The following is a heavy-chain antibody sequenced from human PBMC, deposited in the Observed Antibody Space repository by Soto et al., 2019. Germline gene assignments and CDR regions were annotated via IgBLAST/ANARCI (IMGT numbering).Heavy chain of an antibody. CDR2: IRTKTNNYAT. D-gene: IGHD6-19*01. Sequence: PGGSLRLSCAASGFTFSGSGIHWVRQASGKGLEWVGRIRTKTNNYATAYAASVKGRFTISRDDSKNMAYLQMNSLKTEDTAVYYCTAMAGIDYWGQGTLVTV. CDR3: TAMAGIDY. J-gene: IGHJ4*02. CDR1: GFTFSGSG. V-gene: IGHV3-73*01.